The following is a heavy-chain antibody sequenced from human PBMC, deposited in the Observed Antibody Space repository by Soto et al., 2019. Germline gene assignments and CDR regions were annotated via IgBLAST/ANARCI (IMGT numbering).Heavy chain of an antibody. J-gene: IGHJ4*02. Sequence: GASVKVSCKASGGTFSSYAISWVRQAPGQGLEWMGGIIPIFGTANYAQKFQGRVTITADESTSTAYMELSSLRSEDTAVYYCARAGHEVRGVISFSSDYWGQGTLVTVSS. CDR3: ARAGHEVRGVISFSSDY. D-gene: IGHD3-10*01. CDR2: IIPIFGTA. CDR1: GGTFSSYA. V-gene: IGHV1-69*13.